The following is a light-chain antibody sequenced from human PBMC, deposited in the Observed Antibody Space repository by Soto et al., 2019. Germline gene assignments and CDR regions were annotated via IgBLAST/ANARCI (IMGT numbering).Light chain of an antibody. J-gene: IGLJ1*01. Sequence: QSALTQPASVSGSPGQSITISCTETSSDVGGYNYVSWYQQHPGKAPKLMIYDVSNRPSGVSNRFSGSKSGNTASLTISGLQAEDEADYYCSSYTSSITPYVFGTGTKVPFL. CDR2: DVS. CDR1: SSDVGGYNY. V-gene: IGLV2-14*01. CDR3: SSYTSSITPYV.